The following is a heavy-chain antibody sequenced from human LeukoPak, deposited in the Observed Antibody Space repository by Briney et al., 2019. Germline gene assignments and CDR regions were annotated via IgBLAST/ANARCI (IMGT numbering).Heavy chain of an antibody. J-gene: IGHJ4*02. CDR3: ARRRGYDHFDY. CDR1: GGSISSSSYY. Sequence: SETLSLTCTVSGGSISSSSYYWGWIRQPPGKGLEWTGNIYYSGSTYYNPSLKSRVTMSVDTSKNHFSLKLSSLTAADTAVYYCARRRGYDHFDYWGQGTLVTVSS. V-gene: IGHV4-39*02. D-gene: IGHD5-12*01. CDR2: IYYSGST.